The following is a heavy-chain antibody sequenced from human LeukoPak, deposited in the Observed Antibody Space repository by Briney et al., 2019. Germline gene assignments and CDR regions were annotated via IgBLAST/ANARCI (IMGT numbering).Heavy chain of an antibody. D-gene: IGHD7-27*01. V-gene: IGHV3-23*01. J-gene: IGHJ4*02. CDR2: ISGSGHTI. Sequence: GGSLRLSCVGSGFTFANSDMNWVRQPPGRGLEWVSVISGSGHTISYADSVKGRLTISRDNFKNTLYLQMNSLRAEDTALYYCTRDFNWGDAGWGQGTLVTVSS. CDR3: TRDFNWGDAG. CDR1: GFTFANSD.